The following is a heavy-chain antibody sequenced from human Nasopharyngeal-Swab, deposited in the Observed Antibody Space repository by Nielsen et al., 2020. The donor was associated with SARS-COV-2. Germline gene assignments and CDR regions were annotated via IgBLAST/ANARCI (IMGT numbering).Heavy chain of an antibody. D-gene: IGHD3-22*01. Sequence: RQAPGKGLEWIGDIYYSGSTNYNPSLKSRVTISVDTSKNQCSLKLSSVTAADTAVYYCARAEGHYDSSGYYRPALFDYWGQGTLVTVSS. J-gene: IGHJ4*02. V-gene: IGHV4-59*01. CDR2: IYYSGST. CDR3: ARAEGHYDSSGYYRPALFDY.